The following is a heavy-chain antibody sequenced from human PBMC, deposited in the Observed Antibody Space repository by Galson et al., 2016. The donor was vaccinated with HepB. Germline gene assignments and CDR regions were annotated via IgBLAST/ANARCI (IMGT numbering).Heavy chain of an antibody. Sequence: SVKVSCKASGYTFSNYGISWVRQAPGQGLEWMGWIRVYNGNTNFAQKIRGRVTLTTDTSTSTAYMELRSLRSDDTAVYYCARDGTTMVVVVSPLGVWGQGTLVTVSS. D-gene: IGHD3-22*01. CDR1: GYTFSNYG. CDR2: IRVYNGNT. V-gene: IGHV1-18*01. J-gene: IGHJ4*02. CDR3: ARDGTTMVVVVSPLGV.